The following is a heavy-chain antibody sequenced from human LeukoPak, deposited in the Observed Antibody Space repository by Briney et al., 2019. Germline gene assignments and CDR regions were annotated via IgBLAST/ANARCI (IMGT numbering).Heavy chain of an antibody. V-gene: IGHV3-30*04. Sequence: GGSLRLSCAASGFTFSSYAMHWVRQAPGKGLEWVAVISYDGSNKYYADSVKGRFTISRDNSKNTLYLQMNSLRAEDTAAYYCARDYGGNLSFDYWGQGTLVTVSS. CDR2: ISYDGSNK. CDR3: ARDYGGNLSFDY. CDR1: GFTFSSYA. J-gene: IGHJ4*02. D-gene: IGHD4-23*01.